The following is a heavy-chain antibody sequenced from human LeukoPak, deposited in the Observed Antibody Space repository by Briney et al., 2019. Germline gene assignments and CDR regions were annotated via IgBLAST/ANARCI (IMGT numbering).Heavy chain of an antibody. Sequence: PSETLSFTCSVSGGSISSSSYYWGWIRQPPGKGLEWIGSVYYSGTTYYNPSLNSRVTISVDTSKNQFSLKLSSATAADTAVYYCASQGGCSGGSCFSRIDSWGQGTLVTVSS. J-gene: IGHJ4*02. D-gene: IGHD2-15*01. CDR3: ASQGGCSGGSCFSRIDS. CDR1: GGSISSSSYY. V-gene: IGHV4-39*01. CDR2: VYYSGTT.